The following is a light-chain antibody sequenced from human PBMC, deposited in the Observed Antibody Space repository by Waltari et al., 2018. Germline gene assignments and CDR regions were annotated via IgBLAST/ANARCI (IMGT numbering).Light chain of an antibody. CDR2: EVS. CDR1: SRDVGGHHY. CDR3: SSYAGNHVV. Sequence: QSALTQPPSASGSPGQSVTISCPRTSRDVGGHHYVSWYQHHPGKAPKLMIYEVSKRPSGVPDRFSGSKSGNTASLTVSGLQTEDEADYYCSSYAGNHVVFGGGTKLTVL. V-gene: IGLV2-8*01. J-gene: IGLJ2*01.